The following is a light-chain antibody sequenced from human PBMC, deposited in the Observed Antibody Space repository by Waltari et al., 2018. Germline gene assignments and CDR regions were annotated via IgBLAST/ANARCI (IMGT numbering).Light chain of an antibody. Sequence: DIQMTQSPSSLSASVGDRVTITCRASQSVSHYLSWYQQKPGRAPVLLIYAASSLQSGVPSMFSGSGSGTDFTLTISSLQPDDFASYFCQQSFNVPTFGPGTRVEVK. J-gene: IGKJ1*01. CDR1: QSVSHY. V-gene: IGKV1-39*01. CDR2: AAS. CDR3: QQSFNVPT.